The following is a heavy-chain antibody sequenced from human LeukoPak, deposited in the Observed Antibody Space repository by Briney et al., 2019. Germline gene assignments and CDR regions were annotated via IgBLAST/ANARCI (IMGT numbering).Heavy chain of an antibody. CDR3: ATVSHYYDSSGYYYDYYGMDV. CDR1: GYTLTELS. J-gene: IGHJ6*02. CDR2: FDPEDGKT. V-gene: IGHV1-24*01. Sequence: ASVKVSCKVSGYTLTELSMHWVRQAPGKGLEWMGGFDPEDGKTIYAQKFQGRVTMTEDTSTDTAYMELSSLRSEDTAVYYCATVSHYYDSSGYYYDYYGMDVWGQGTTVTVSS. D-gene: IGHD3-22*01.